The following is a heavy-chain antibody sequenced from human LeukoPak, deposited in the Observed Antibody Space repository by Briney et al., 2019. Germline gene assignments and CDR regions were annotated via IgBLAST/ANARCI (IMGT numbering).Heavy chain of an antibody. CDR3: ARDYYGSGSYDY. CDR1: GYSISSGYY. J-gene: IGHJ4*02. CDR2: IYLSGST. Sequence: SETLSLTCVVSGYSISSGYYWGWIRQPPGKGLEWIGSIYLSGSTYYNPSLKSRVTISVDTSKNQFSLKLSSVTAADTAVYYCARDYYGSGSYDYWGQGTLVTVSS. D-gene: IGHD3-10*01. V-gene: IGHV4-38-2*02.